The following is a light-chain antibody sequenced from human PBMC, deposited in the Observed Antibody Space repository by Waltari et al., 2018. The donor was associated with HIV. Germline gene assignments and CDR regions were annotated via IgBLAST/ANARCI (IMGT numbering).Light chain of an antibody. CDR1: QSVRRK. CDR3: QQYDDWPPLT. J-gene: IGKJ4*01. CDR2: SDS. Sequence: EIVMTKSPATLSVSPGDRATLACRYSQSVRRKLAWYKQKPGQAPRLLIFSDSTRAAGTPARFSGGGSGTEFTLTITSLQSADFAVYYCQQYDDWPPLTFGGGTKVEI. V-gene: IGKV3-15*01.